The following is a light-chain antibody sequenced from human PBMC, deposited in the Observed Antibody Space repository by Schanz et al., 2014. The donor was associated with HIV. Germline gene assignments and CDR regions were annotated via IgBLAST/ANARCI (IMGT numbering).Light chain of an antibody. CDR1: SSNIGAHYD. CDR3: CSYAGSYTFVV. V-gene: IGLV1-40*01. J-gene: IGLJ3*02. CDR2: VNT. Sequence: QSVLTQPPSVSGAPGQRVTISCTGSSSNIGAHYDVHWYQQLPGTAPKLLIYVNTNRPSGVPDRFSGSKSGNTASLTISGLQAEDEADYYCCSYAGSYTFVVFGGGTKLTVL.